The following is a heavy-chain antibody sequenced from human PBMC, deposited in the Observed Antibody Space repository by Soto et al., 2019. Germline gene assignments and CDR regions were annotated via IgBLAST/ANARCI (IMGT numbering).Heavy chain of an antibody. CDR2: IYWDDDK. CDR3: AHTNWVINAVDI. V-gene: IGHV2-5*02. CDR1: EFSLSTSGVA. D-gene: IGHD7-27*01. J-gene: IGHJ3*02. Sequence: ITLKESGPTLVKPTQTLTLTCTFSEFSLSTSGVAVGWISQPPGKALEWLALIYWDDDKRYSPSLKSRLTITKDTSRNQVVLTMTNLDPVDTATYFCAHTNWVINAVDILGQGTLVTVSS.